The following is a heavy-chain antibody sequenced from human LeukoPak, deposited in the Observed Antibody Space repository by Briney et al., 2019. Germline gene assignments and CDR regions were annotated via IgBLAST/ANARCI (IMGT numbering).Heavy chain of an antibody. CDR1: GFTFSSYW. V-gene: IGHV3-7*01. Sequence: GGSLRLSCAASGFTFSSYWMTWVRQAPGKGLEWVGNIKRDGSEKYYVDSVKGRFTISRDNAKNSLYLQMNSLRVEDTAVYYCAAALAIAVGGTTPGDYWGQGTLVTVSS. J-gene: IGHJ4*02. D-gene: IGHD6-19*01. CDR3: AAALAIAVGGTTPGDY. CDR2: IKRDGSEK.